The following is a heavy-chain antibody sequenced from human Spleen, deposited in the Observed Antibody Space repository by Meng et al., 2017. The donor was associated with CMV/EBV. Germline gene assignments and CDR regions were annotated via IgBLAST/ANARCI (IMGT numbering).Heavy chain of an antibody. Sequence: SVKVSCKASGYTFTSYGISWVRQAPGQGLEWIGWIVVGSGNTNYAQKFQERVTITRDMSTSTAYMELSSLRSEDTAVYYCAAIGRATTNDYWGQGTLVTVSS. CDR3: AAIGRATTNDY. V-gene: IGHV1-58*02. D-gene: IGHD1-1*01. CDR1: GYTFTSYG. CDR2: IVVGSGNT. J-gene: IGHJ4*02.